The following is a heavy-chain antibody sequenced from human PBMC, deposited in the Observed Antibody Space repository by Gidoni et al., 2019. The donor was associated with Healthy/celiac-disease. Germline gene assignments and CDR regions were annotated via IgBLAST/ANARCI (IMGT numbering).Heavy chain of an antibody. J-gene: IGHJ2*01. Sequence: QLQLQESGPGLVKPSETLSLTCTVTGGAISSSRYYWGWIRQPPGKGLEWTGSIYYSGSTYYTPSLKSRVTISVDTSKNQFSLKLSSVTAADTAVYYCARHSIVLVVYAHWYFDLWGRGTLVTVSS. D-gene: IGHD2-8*02. V-gene: IGHV4-39*01. CDR2: IYYSGST. CDR3: ARHSIVLVVYAHWYFDL. CDR1: GGAISSSRYY.